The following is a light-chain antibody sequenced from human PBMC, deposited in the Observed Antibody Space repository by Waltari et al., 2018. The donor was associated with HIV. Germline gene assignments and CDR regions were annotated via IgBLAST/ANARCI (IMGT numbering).Light chain of an antibody. CDR3: SSYTSADSLL. CDR1: NTDIGLYNL. CDR2: RVN. Sequence: QSALTQPASVSGSPGQSITISCTGANTDIGLYNLFSWYRQHPGQAPPRVLDRVNTRPSGVSDRFSGSKSGNTASLTISSLQAEDEADYYCSSYTSADSLLFGGGTKLTVL. V-gene: IGLV2-14*01. J-gene: IGLJ2*01.